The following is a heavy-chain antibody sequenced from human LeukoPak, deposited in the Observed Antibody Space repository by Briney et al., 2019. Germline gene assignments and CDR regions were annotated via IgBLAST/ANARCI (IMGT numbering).Heavy chain of an antibody. CDR1: GFTFSDYY. CDR2: ISSSSSYI. J-gene: IGHJ4*02. Sequence: GGSLRLSCAASGFTFSDYYMSWIRQAPGKGLEWVSSISSSSSYIYYADSVKGRFTISRDNAKNSLYLQMNSLRAEDTAVYYCARVAEGQQLNFFDYWGQGTLVTVSS. D-gene: IGHD6-13*01. CDR3: ARVAEGQQLNFFDY. V-gene: IGHV3-11*06.